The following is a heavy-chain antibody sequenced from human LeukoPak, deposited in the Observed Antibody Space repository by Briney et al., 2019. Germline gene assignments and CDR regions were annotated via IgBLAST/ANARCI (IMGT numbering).Heavy chain of an antibody. CDR2: MYNGGST. Sequence: GGSLRLSCAVSGLTGSSNFMTWVRQAPGKGLEWVSAMYNGGSTFYADSVRGRFNISRDNSKKTMFLQMSSLRVEDAAVYYCASSGTASRGAMDVWGQGTTVTVSS. D-gene: IGHD1-1*01. CDR1: GLTGSSNF. V-gene: IGHV3-66*01. CDR3: ASSGTASRGAMDV. J-gene: IGHJ6*02.